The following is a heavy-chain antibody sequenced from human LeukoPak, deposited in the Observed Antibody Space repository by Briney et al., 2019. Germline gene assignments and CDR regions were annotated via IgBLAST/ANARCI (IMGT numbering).Heavy chain of an antibody. V-gene: IGHV3-7*01. CDR1: GFTFSRSW. CDR2: INPDGDGM. J-gene: IGHJ4*02. D-gene: IGHD5-12*01. CDR3: AAWTDRGYSY. Sequence: QPGGSLRLSCTASGFTFSRSWMNWIRQAPGKGLEWVVNINPDGDGMRFVDSVKGRFTMSRDNAQSSLHLQMNSLRVEDTAFYYCAAWTDRGYSYWGQGVLVIVSS.